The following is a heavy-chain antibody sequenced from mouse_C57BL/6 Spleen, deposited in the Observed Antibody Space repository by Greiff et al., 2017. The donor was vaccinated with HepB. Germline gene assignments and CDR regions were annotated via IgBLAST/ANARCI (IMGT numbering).Heavy chain of an antibody. Sequence: EVQLQQSGAELVRPGASVKLSCTASGFNIKDDYMHWVKQRPEQGLEWIGWIDPENGDTEYASKFQGKATITADTSSNTAYLQLSSLTSEDTAVYYCTTNGYSNYGFDYWGQGTTLTVSS. J-gene: IGHJ2*01. V-gene: IGHV14-4*01. D-gene: IGHD2-5*01. CDR1: GFNIKDDY. CDR2: IDPENGDT. CDR3: TTNGYSNYGFDY.